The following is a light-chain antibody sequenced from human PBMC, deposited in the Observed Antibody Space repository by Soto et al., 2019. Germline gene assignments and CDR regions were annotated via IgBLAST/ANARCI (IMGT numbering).Light chain of an antibody. CDR2: AVS. Sequence: QSALTQPRSVSGSPGQSVTISCTGTNSDVGAYTFVSWYQQLPGKAPKLIISAVSYRPSGVPDRFSGSKSGNTASLTISGLQAEDEADYYFFSYTASDMWVFGGGTKVTVL. CDR3: FSYTASDMWV. CDR1: NSDVGAYTF. J-gene: IGLJ3*02. V-gene: IGLV2-11*01.